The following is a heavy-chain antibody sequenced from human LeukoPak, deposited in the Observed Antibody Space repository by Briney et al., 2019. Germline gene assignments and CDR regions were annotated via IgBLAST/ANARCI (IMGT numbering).Heavy chain of an antibody. CDR1: GFTFSSYA. V-gene: IGHV3-30-3*01. D-gene: IGHD1-26*01. CDR3: ARGVWEIVPFDY. CDR2: ISYDGSNK. Sequence: GGSLRLSCAASGFTFSSYAMHWVRQAPGKGLEWVAVISYDGSNKYYADSVKGRFTISRDNSKNTLYLQMNSLRAEDTAVYYCARGVWEIVPFDYWGQGTLVTVSS. J-gene: IGHJ4*02.